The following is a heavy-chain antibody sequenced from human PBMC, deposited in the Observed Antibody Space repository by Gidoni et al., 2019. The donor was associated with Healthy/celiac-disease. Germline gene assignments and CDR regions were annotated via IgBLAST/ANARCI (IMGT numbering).Heavy chain of an antibody. CDR2: TYYRSKWYN. CDR3: ARRDGIFDNGGAFDI. CDR1: GDRVSSNRAA. D-gene: IGHD2-15*01. J-gene: IGHJ3*02. V-gene: IGHV6-1*01. Sequence: QVQLQQSGPGLVKPSQTLPLTCAISGDRVSSNRAAWNWIRQPPARGLEWLGRTYYRSKWYNDYAVSVKSRITINPDTSKNQFSLQLNSVTPEDTAVYYCARRDGIFDNGGAFDIWGQGTMVTVSS.